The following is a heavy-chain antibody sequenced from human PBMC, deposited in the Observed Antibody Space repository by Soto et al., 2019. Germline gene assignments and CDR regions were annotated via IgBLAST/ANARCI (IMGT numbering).Heavy chain of an antibody. CDR1: GGSISSGGYY. J-gene: IGHJ4*02. V-gene: IGHV4-31*03. CDR2: IYYSGST. D-gene: IGHD5-12*01. Sequence: PSETLSLTCTVSGGSISSGGYYWSWIRQHPGKGLEWIGYIYYSGSTYYNPSLKSRVTISVDTSKNQFSLKLSSVTAADAAVYYCARGCGGYDIYFDYWGQGILVTVSS. CDR3: ARGCGGYDIYFDY.